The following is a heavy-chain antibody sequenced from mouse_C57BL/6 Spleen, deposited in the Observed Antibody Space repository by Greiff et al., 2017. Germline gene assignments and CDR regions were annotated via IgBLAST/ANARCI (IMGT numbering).Heavy chain of an antibody. CDR2: ISDGGSYT. V-gene: IGHV5-4*01. Sequence: EVQLQQSGGGLVKPGGSLKLSCAASGFTFSSSAMSWVRQTPEKRLGWVATISDGGSYTYYPDNVKGRFTISRDNAKNNRYLQMSHLKSEDTAMYYCARVATTGYYAMDYWGQGTSVTVSS. J-gene: IGHJ4*01. D-gene: IGHD2-12*01. CDR1: GFTFSSSA. CDR3: ARVATTGYYAMDY.